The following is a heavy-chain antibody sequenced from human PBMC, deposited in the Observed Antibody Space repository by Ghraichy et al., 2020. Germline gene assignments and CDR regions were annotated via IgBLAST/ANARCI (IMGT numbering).Heavy chain of an antibody. V-gene: IGHV3-21*01. CDR2: ISSSSSYI. D-gene: IGHD2-15*01. CDR1: GFTFSSYS. Sequence: GALRLSCAASGFTFSSYSMNWVRQAPGKGLEWVSSISSSSSYIYYADSVKGRFTISRDNAKNSLYLQMNSLRAEDTAVYYCARDESVVVAATFDYWGQGTLVTVSS. CDR3: ARDESVVVAATFDY. J-gene: IGHJ4*02.